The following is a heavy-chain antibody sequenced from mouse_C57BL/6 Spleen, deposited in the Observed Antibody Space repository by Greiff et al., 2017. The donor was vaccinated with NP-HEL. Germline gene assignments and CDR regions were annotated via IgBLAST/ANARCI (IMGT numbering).Heavy chain of an antibody. CDR3: ARGLGATVVAHFDY. CDR2: INPYNGGT. V-gene: IGHV1-19*01. D-gene: IGHD1-1*01. CDR1: GYTFTDYY. Sequence: EVQRVESGPVLVKPGASVKMSCKASGYTFTDYYMNWVKQSHGKSLEWIGVINPYNGGTSYNQKFKGKATLTVDKSSSTAYMELNSLTSEDSAVYYCARGLGATVVAHFDYWGQGTTLTVSS. J-gene: IGHJ2*01.